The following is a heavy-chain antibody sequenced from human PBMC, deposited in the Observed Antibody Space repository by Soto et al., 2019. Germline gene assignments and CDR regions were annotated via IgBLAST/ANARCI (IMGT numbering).Heavy chain of an antibody. V-gene: IGHV4-39*01. CDR3: ARWSNSGVYFDY. CDR1: GDSISSGSYY. J-gene: IGHJ4*02. Sequence: QLQLQESGPGLVKPSETLSLSCSVSGDSISSGSYYWGWIRQPPGMGLEWIGNLYYSGTTYYNPSFRVRITIAKDTTKNQLSLNPSSVADGDMDVCSCARWSNSGVYFDYWGQGTLVTVSS. CDR2: LYYSGTT. D-gene: IGHD4-4*01.